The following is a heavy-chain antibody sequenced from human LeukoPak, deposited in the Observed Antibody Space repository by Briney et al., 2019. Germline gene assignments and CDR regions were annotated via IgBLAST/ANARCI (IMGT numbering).Heavy chain of an antibody. CDR3: ARDEGTEEGMDV. D-gene: IGHD3/OR15-3a*01. CDR2: IWYDGSNK. CDR1: GFTFSSYG. Sequence: GGSLRLSCAASGFTFSSYGMHWVRQAPGKGLEWVAVIWYDGSNKYYADSVKGRFTISRDNSKNTLYLQMNSLRAEDTAVYYCARDEGTEEGMDVWGQGTTVTVSS. J-gene: IGHJ6*02. V-gene: IGHV3-33*01.